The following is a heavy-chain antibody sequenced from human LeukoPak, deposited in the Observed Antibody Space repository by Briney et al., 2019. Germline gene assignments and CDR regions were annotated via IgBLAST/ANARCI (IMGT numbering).Heavy chain of an antibody. CDR2: IWYDGSKE. CDR1: GFTFRSHG. D-gene: IGHD3-16*01. Sequence: GGSLRLSCAASGFTFRSHGMHWVRQAPGKGLEWAAVIWYDGSKEYYADSVKGRFTVSRDNSKNTLYLQMNSLRADDTAVYYCARDPRWRGAMTTEDWGQGTLVTVSS. J-gene: IGHJ4*02. CDR3: ARDPRWRGAMTTED. V-gene: IGHV3-33*01.